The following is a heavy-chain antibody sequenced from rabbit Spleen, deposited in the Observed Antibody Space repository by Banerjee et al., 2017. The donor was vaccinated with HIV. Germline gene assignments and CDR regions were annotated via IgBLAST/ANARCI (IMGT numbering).Heavy chain of an antibody. D-gene: IGHD7-1*01. J-gene: IGHJ3*01. V-gene: IGHV1S45*01. CDR1: GFDLSNRYW. CDR3: ARSQSNGAGYNL. CDR2: IVTSSGDS. Sequence: QQQLEESGGGLVQPEGSLTLTSKASGFDLSNRYWMCWVRQAPGKGLQWIGCIVTSSGDSYYATWAKGRFTISKTSSTAVTLQMTSLTAADTATYFCARSQSNGAGYNLWGQGTLVTGS.